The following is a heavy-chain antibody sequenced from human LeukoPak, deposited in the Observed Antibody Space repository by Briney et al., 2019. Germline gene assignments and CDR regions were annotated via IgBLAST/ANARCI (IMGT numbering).Heavy chain of an antibody. CDR1: GFTFSTNV. V-gene: IGHV3-64D*06. CDR2: ISSNGDNT. CDR3: VRGTGY. J-gene: IGHJ4*02. Sequence: GGYLRLYCSVSGFTFSTNVMQWVRQAQGKGLEYVSAISSNGDNTYYADSVKGRFTISRDNSKNTLYLQMSSLRADDTAVYYCVRGTGYWGQGTLVTVSS.